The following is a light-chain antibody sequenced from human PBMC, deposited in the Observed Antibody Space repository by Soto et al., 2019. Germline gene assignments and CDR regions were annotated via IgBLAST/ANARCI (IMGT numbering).Light chain of an antibody. J-gene: IGLJ2*01. V-gene: IGLV2-14*01. CDR3: RPYSNYRV. Sequence: QSVLTQPASVSGSLGQSITISCTGTSNDIGVYNYVSWYQQYPGKAPKLIIYEVSNRPSGVSDRFSGSKSGNTASLTISGLQAEDEADYYCRPYSNYRVFGGGTKVTVL. CDR2: EVS. CDR1: SNDIGVYNY.